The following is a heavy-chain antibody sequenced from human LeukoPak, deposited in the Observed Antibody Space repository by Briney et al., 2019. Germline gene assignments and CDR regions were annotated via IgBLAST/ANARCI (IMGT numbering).Heavy chain of an antibody. V-gene: IGHV3-64*04. Sequence: PGGSLRLSCSVSGFAFSAYTMHWVRQAPGRGLKYVSSISTNGGKTYYADSVKGRFTISRDNSKNTLFLQMNSLRAEDTAVYYCAKDRPRHLYGMDVWGQGTTVTVSS. CDR2: ISTNGGKT. J-gene: IGHJ6*02. CDR3: AKDRPRHLYGMDV. D-gene: IGHD6-25*01. CDR1: GFAFSAYT.